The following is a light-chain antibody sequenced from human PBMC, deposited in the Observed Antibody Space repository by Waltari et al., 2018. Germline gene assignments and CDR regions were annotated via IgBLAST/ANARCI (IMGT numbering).Light chain of an antibody. CDR1: QGISSY. V-gene: IGKV1-8*01. J-gene: IGKJ4*01. Sequence: AIRITQSPSSLSASTGDRVTITCRASQGISSYLAWYQQKPGKAPKLLIYAASTLQSGVPSRFSGSGSGTDFTLTISCLQSEDFATYYCQQSYSTPGLTFGGGTKVEIK. CDR2: AAS. CDR3: QQSYSTPGLT.